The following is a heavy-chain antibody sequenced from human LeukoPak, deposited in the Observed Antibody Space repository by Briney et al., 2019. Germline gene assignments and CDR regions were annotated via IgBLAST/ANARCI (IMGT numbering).Heavy chain of an antibody. CDR2: IYYSGST. CDR1: GGSISSYY. D-gene: IGHD6-13*01. Sequence: SETLSLTCTVSGGSISSYYWSWIRQTPGKGLEWIGYIYYSGSTNYNPSLKSRVTISVDTSKNQFSLKLSSVTAADTAVYYCARSPRKYSSSGNAFDIWGQGTMVTVSS. CDR3: ARSPRKYSSSGNAFDI. J-gene: IGHJ3*02. V-gene: IGHV4-59*01.